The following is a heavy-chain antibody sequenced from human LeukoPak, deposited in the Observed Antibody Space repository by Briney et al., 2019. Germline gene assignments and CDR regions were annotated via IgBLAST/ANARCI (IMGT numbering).Heavy chain of an antibody. J-gene: IGHJ4*02. CDR2: INPSGGST. D-gene: IGHD2-2*02. CDR3: AREVRGYCSSTSCYNDY. V-gene: IGHV1-46*01. CDR1: GYTLTELS. Sequence: GASAKVSCKVSGYTLTELSMHWVRQAPGQGLEWMGIINPSGGSTSYAQKFQGRVTMTRDTSTSTVYMELSSLRSEDTAVYYCAREVRGYCSSTSCYNDYWGQGTLVTVSS.